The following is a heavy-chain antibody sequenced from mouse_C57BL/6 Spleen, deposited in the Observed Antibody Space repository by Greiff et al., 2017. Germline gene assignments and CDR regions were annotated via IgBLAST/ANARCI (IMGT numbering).Heavy chain of an antibody. CDR3: ALTGGGSPFDY. V-gene: IGHV1-18*01. Sequence: VHVKQSGPELVKPGASVKIPCKASGYTFTDYNMDWVKQSHGKSLEWIGDINPNNGGTIYNQKFKGKATLTVDQSSSTAYMQLNSLTSEDSAVYYCALTGGGSPFDYWGQGTTLTVSS. CDR1: GYTFTDYN. J-gene: IGHJ2*01. D-gene: IGHD4-1*01. CDR2: INPNNGGT.